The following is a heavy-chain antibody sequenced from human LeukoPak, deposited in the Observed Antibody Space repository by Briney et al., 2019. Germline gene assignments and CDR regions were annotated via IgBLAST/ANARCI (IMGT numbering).Heavy chain of an antibody. J-gene: IGHJ4*02. Sequence: GSLRLSCAASGFTVSSNYMSWVREAPGKGLEWVSVIYSGGSTYYAASVKGRFTISRDNSKNTLYLQMNSLRAEDTAVYYCAKDRGNWGHFDYWGQGTLVTVSS. V-gene: IGHV3-66*01. CDR2: IYSGGST. D-gene: IGHD7-27*01. CDR3: AKDRGNWGHFDY. CDR1: GFTVSSNY.